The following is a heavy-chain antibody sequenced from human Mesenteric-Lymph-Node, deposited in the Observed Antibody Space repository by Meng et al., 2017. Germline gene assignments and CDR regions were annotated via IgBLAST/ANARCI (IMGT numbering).Heavy chain of an antibody. CDR3: ARDRGSYYFDAFDI. CDR2: ISYDGSNK. Sequence: GESLKISCAASGFTFSSYAMHWVRQAPGKGLEWVAVISYDGSNKYYADSVKGRFTISRDNSKNTLYLQMNSLRAEDTAVYYCARDRGSYYFDAFDIWGQGKRV. D-gene: IGHD1-26*01. CDR1: GFTFSSYA. J-gene: IGHJ3*02. V-gene: IGHV3-30*01.